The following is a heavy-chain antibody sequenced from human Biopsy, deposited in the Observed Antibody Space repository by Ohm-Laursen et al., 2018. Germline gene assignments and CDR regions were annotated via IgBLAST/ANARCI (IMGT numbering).Heavy chain of an antibody. J-gene: IGHJ5*02. D-gene: IGHD3-3*01. Sequence: TLSLTCNVPGGSIISYYWTWIRQPPGKGLEWIGHVYNGGITNYNPSLKSRVTISKDTSKNQFSLQVNSVTAADTAVYYCARTPRDSFWSGSYKRGLWFDPWGQGTLVIVSS. CDR3: ARTPRDSFWSGSYKRGLWFDP. CDR2: VYNGGIT. V-gene: IGHV4-59*01. CDR1: GGSIISYY.